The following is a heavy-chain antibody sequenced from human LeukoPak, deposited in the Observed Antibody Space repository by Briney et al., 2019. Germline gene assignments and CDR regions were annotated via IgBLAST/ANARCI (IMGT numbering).Heavy chain of an antibody. CDR2: IIPIFGTA. CDR3: ARDLGYCSGGSCWDAFDI. J-gene: IGHJ3*02. Sequence: ASVKVSCKASGGTFSSYAISWVRQAPGQGLEWMGGIIPIFGTANYAQKFQGRVTITADKSTSTAYMELSSLGSEDTAVYYCARDLGYCSGGSCWDAFDIWGQGTMVTVSS. V-gene: IGHV1-69*06. CDR1: GGTFSSYA. D-gene: IGHD2-15*01.